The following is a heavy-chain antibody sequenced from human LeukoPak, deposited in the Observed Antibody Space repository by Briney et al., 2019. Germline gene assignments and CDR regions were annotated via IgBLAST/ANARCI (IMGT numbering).Heavy chain of an antibody. CDR3: ARQYYDSTGYYYFDY. V-gene: IGHV4-39*01. J-gene: IGHJ4*02. D-gene: IGHD3-22*01. CDR2: LYYSGSI. CDR1: GGAITGSSYY. Sequence: SSETLSLTCTVSGGAITGSSYYWGWIRQSPGKGLEWIGSLYYSGSIYYNPSLKSRVSMSADTSKNQFSLKLNPLTAADRAVYYCARQYYDSTGYYYFDYWDQGTLVTVSS.